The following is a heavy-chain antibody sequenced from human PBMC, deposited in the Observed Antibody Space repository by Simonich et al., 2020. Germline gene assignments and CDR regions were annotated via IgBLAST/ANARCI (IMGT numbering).Heavy chain of an antibody. J-gene: IGHJ1*01. D-gene: IGHD6-13*01. CDR3: ARSHIAAAGTGYFQH. CDR1: GYTFTGYY. Sequence: QVQLVQSGAEVKKPGASVKVSCKASGYTFTGYYMPWVRQAPGQGLELMGRINPNNGGTNYAQKFQGRVTMTRDTSISTAYMELSRLRSDDTAVYYCARSHIAAAGTGYFQHWGQCTLVTVSS. CDR2: INPNNGGT. V-gene: IGHV1-2*02.